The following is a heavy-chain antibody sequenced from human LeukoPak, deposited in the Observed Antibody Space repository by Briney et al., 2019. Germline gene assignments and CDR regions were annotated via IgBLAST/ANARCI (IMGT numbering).Heavy chain of an antibody. D-gene: IGHD3-10*01. CDR1: GHTFTSYY. CDR2: INPSGGST. CDR3: AREYRNYGSGSYKFDY. V-gene: IGHV1-46*01. J-gene: IGHJ4*02. Sequence: AASVKVSCKASGHTFTSYYMHWVRQAPGQGLEWMGIINPSGGSTSYAQKFQGRVTMTRDTSTSTVYMELSSLRSEDTAVYYCAREYRNYGSGSYKFDYWGQGTLVTVSS.